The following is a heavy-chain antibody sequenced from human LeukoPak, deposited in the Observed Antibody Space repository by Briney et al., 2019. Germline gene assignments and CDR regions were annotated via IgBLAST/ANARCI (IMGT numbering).Heavy chain of an antibody. V-gene: IGHV1-24*01. CDR2: FDPEDGET. J-gene: IGHJ4*02. D-gene: IGHD6-13*01. CDR3: ATDQSASSWPRGY. Sequence: ASVKVSCKASGYTFTSYYMHWVRQAPGKGLEWMGGFDPEDGETIYAQKFQGRVTMTEDTSTDTAYMELSSLRSEDTAVYYCATDQSASSWPRGYWGQGTLVTVSS. CDR1: GYTFTSYY.